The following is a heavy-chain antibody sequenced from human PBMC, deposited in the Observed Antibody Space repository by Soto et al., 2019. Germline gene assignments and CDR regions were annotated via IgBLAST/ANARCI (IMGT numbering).Heavy chain of an antibody. CDR3: ARDWIGYYDFWSGYYPTFHP. J-gene: IGHJ5*02. V-gene: IGHV3-74*01. CDR1: GFTFSSYW. CDR2: INSDGSST. Sequence: GGSLRLSCAASGFTFSSYWMHWVRQAPGKGLVWVSRINSDGSSTSYADSVQGRFTISRDNAKNTLYLQMNSLRAEDTAVYYCARDWIGYYDFWSGYYPTFHPWGQRTMVTVSP. D-gene: IGHD3-3*01.